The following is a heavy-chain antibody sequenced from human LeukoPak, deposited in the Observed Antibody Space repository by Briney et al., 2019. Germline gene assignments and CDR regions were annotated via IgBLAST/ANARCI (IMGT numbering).Heavy chain of an antibody. D-gene: IGHD1-1*01. CDR2: ITDGADT. CDR3: AKVDYWSPENYLDS. J-gene: IGHJ4*02. V-gene: IGHV3-23*01. Sequence: GGSLRLSCAASGIPFGSYAMTWVRQAPGKGLESVSVITDGADTYYADSVKGRFTISRDNSQNTVHLQMDNLRADDTAVYYCAKVDYWSPENYLDSWGQGTLVTVSS. CDR1: GIPFGSYA.